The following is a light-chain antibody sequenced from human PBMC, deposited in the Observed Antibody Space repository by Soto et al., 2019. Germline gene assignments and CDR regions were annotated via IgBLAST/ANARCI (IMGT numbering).Light chain of an antibody. CDR3: QQYYNTPYT. J-gene: IGKJ2*01. Sequence: DIVMTQSPDSLAVSLGERATINCKSDRTLFYPSNNKTYLAWYQQKAGQPPKLLIYWASMRESGVPDRFSGSGSGTDFTLTISSLPAEDVAIFYCQQYYNTPYTFGQGTKLEIK. CDR1: RTLFYPSNNKTY. V-gene: IGKV4-1*01. CDR2: WAS.